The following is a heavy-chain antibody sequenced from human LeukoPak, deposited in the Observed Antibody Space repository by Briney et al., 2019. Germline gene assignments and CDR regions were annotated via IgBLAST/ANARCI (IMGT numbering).Heavy chain of an antibody. Sequence: SETLSLTCTVSGGSISSYYWSWIRQPPGKGLEWIGYICYSGSTNYNPSLKSRVTISVDTSKNQFSLKLSSVTAADTAVYYCARAGTTGGAFDIWGQGTMVTVSS. CDR1: GGSISSYY. CDR3: ARAGTTGGAFDI. V-gene: IGHV4-59*01. CDR2: ICYSGST. J-gene: IGHJ3*02. D-gene: IGHD4-17*01.